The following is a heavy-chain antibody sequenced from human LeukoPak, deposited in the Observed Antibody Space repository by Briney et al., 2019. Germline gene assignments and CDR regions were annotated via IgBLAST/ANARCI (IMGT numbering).Heavy chain of an antibody. D-gene: IGHD6-6*01. V-gene: IGHV4-34*01. CDR1: GGSFSGYY. CDR2: INHSGST. Sequence: NTSETLSLTCAVYGGSFSGYYWSWIRQPPVKGLEWIGEINHSGSTNYNPSLKSRVTISVDTSKNQFSLKLSSVTAADTAVYYCARSPLSIAARPFFDYWGQGTLVTVSS. CDR3: ARSPLSIAARPFFDY. J-gene: IGHJ4*02.